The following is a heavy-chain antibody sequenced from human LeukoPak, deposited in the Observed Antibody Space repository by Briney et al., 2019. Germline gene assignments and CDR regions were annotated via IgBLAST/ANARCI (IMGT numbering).Heavy chain of an antibody. D-gene: IGHD4-17*01. CDR2: MNPNSGNT. CDR3: ARGGERYYYYYMDV. Sequence: VVSVKVSCKASGYTFTSYDINWVRQATGQGLEWMGWMNPNSGNTGYAQKFQGRVTMTRNTSISTAYMELSSLRSEDTAVYYCARGGERYYYYYMDVWGKGTTVTISS. CDR1: GYTFTSYD. V-gene: IGHV1-8*01. J-gene: IGHJ6*03.